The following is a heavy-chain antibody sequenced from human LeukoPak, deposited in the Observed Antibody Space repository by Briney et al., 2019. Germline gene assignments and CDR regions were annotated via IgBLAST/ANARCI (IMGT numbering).Heavy chain of an antibody. CDR3: ASGLNRNVLLWFGGF. Sequence: SQTLSLTRTVSGVSLCSSNSYCGWIRQPPGEGLEWIGSIYYSGSTHYHPSLRSRLSISVDTSKNQFSLRLSAVTAADTAVYYCASGLNRNVLLWFGGFWGQGTLVTVSS. J-gene: IGHJ4*02. CDR2: IYYSGST. D-gene: IGHD3-10*01. CDR1: GVSLCSSNSY. V-gene: IGHV4-39*01.